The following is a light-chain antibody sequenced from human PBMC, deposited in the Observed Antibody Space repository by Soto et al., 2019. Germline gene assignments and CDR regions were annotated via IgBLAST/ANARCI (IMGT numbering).Light chain of an antibody. CDR3: QQYNNWPRT. J-gene: IGKJ1*01. V-gene: IGKV3-15*01. Sequence: EIVMTQSPATLSVSPGERATLSCRASQSVSSDVVWYQQKPGQAPRLLMYGASIMAPGIPGRFSGSGSGTEFTLTINSLQSEDFAVYYCQQYNNWPRTFGQGTKVEIK. CDR2: GAS. CDR1: QSVSSD.